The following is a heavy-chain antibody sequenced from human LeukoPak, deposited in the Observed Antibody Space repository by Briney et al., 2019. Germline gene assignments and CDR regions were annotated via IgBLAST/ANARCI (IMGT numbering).Heavy chain of an antibody. CDR2: VFDSGRT. CDR3: TTIKRGDIFGYFDF. V-gene: IGHV4-59*11. J-gene: IGHJ4*02. Sequence: SETLSLTCTLSGGSMTTHHWNWIRQTPGQGLEWIGYVFDSGRTKVNPSLKSRVTLSADTSKNQLSLRLSSVTAADTAMYYCTTIKRGDIFGYFDFWGQGILVTVSS. CDR1: GGSMTTHH. D-gene: IGHD5-18*01.